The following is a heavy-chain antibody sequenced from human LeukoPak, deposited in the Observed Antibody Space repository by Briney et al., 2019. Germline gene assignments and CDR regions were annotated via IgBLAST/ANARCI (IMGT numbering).Heavy chain of an antibody. CDR3: ARTWHYDSSDYFPFDN. V-gene: IGHV4-59*08. Sequence: SETLSLTCTVSGGSIIGYDWSWIRQPPGKGLEWIGYISYTGSTKFSPSLKSRLATSVDTSSNQFSLHLSSVTAADTAVYYCARTWHYDSSDYFPFDNWGQGTLVTVSS. CDR1: GGSIIGYD. J-gene: IGHJ4*02. D-gene: IGHD3-22*01. CDR2: ISYTGST.